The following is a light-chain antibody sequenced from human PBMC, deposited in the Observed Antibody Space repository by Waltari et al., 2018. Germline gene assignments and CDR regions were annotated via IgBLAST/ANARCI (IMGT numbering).Light chain of an antibody. CDR1: QNIANY. V-gene: IGKV1-39*01. Sequence: DIQMTQSPSSLSASVGDRVTITCRASQNIANYLNWYQQKPGTAPELLIYAASNLHGGVPSRFTGSGSGTDFTLTISSVQPEDLATYYYQQSYSTPRTFGQGTKLDI. CDR2: AAS. J-gene: IGKJ2*01. CDR3: QQSYSTPRT.